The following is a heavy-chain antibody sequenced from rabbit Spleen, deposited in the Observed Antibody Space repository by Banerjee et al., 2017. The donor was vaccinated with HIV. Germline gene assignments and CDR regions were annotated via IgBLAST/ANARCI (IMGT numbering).Heavy chain of an antibody. J-gene: IGHJ6*01. Sequence: QSLEEFGGDLVKPGASLTRTCTASGFSFISSDYMRWVRQAPGKGLEWISCIAGNSSGFTYSATWAKGRFTCSKTSSTTVTLQMTSLTVADTATYFCARDTGSSFSSYGMDLWGPGPLVTVS. CDR3: ARDTGSSFSSYGMDL. V-gene: IGHV1S40*01. D-gene: IGHD8-1*01. CDR1: GFSFISSDY. CDR2: IAGNSSGFT.